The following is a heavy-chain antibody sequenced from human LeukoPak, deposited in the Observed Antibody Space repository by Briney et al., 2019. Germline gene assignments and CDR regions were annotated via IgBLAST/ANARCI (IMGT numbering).Heavy chain of an antibody. CDR1: GYTFTSYG. V-gene: IGHV1-2*02. CDR3: ARDRIAAAGTCDY. J-gene: IGHJ4*02. D-gene: IGHD6-13*01. Sequence: ASVKVSCKASGYTFTSYGISWVRQAPGQGLEWMGWINPNSGGTNYAQKFQGRVTMTRDTSISTAYMELSRLRSDDTAVYYCARDRIAAAGTCDYWGQGTLVTVSS. CDR2: INPNSGGT.